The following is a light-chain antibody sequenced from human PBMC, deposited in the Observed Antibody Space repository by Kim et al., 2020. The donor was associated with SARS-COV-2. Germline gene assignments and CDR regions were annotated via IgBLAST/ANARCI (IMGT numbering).Light chain of an antibody. J-gene: IGLJ3*02. CDR1: SGSIARND. CDR2: EDS. CDR3: QSYDNGNQV. Sequence: NFMLTQPHSVSESPGKTITISCTGSSGSIARNDVQWYHQRPGSAPTTVIYEDSKRPSGVPDRFSGSIDTASNSASLTISGLKTEDEADYYCQSYDNGNQVFGGGTQLTVL. V-gene: IGLV6-57*02.